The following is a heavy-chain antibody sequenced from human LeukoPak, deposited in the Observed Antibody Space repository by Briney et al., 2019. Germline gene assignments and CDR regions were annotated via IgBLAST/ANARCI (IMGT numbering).Heavy chain of an antibody. D-gene: IGHD1-26*01. V-gene: IGHV1-2*02. Sequence: GASVKVSCKASGYTFTGYHMHWVRQAPGQGLEWMGWINPNSGGTNYAQKFQGRVTMTRDTSISTAYMELSRLRSDDTAVYYCARDVSGSYQYYFDYWGQGTLVTVSS. CDR2: INPNSGGT. CDR3: ARDVSGSYQYYFDY. J-gene: IGHJ4*02. CDR1: GYTFTGYH.